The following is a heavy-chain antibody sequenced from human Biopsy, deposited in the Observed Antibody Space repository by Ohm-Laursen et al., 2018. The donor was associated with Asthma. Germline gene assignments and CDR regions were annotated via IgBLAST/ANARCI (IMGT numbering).Heavy chain of an antibody. V-gene: IGHV3-7*01. CDR3: ARTFHFWSPYHAEHYQL. CDR2: IKHDGTEK. CDR1: GFTFGDYC. Sequence: SLRLSCSASGFTFGDYCMSWVRQVPGKGLEWVANIKHDGTEKNHADSLKGRFTISRDNAKNSLYLQMNSLRAEDTAVYYCARTFHFWSPYHAEHYQLWGQGTLVTVPS. J-gene: IGHJ1*01. D-gene: IGHD3-3*02.